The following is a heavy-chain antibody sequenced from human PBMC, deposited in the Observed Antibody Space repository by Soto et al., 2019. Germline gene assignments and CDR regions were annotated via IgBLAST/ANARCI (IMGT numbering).Heavy chain of an antibody. J-gene: IGHJ5*02. CDR3: GKFSDIEVPGMGDWFDP. CDR1: GFTFTSYG. Sequence: QVQLEESGGGVVQPGRSLRLSCKASGFTFTSYGMHWVRQAPGKGLEWVALISYDGSDKLYADSVEGRFTISRDNSKNTVYLQMYSLRIEDTAMYHCGKFSDIEVPGMGDWFDPWGQGALVTV. D-gene: IGHD6-19*01. CDR2: ISYDGSDK. V-gene: IGHV3-30*18.